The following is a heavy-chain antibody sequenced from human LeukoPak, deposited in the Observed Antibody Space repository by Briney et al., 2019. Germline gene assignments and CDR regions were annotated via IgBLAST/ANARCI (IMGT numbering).Heavy chain of an antibody. D-gene: IGHD6-13*01. V-gene: IGHV3-33*01. CDR1: GFTFSSYG. Sequence: GGSLRLSCAASGFTFSSYGMHWVRQAPGKGLEWVAVIWYDGSNKYYADSVKGRFTISRDNSKNTLYLQMNSLRAEDTAVYYCARDSYSSSWFDYWGQGTLVTVSS. J-gene: IGHJ4*02. CDR2: IWYDGSNK. CDR3: ARDSYSSSWFDY.